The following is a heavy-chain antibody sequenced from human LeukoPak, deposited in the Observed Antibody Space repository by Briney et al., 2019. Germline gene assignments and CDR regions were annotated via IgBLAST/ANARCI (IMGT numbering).Heavy chain of an antibody. CDR3: AKDLDSSGYFFQH. D-gene: IGHD6-19*01. V-gene: IGHV3-43*02. J-gene: IGHJ1*01. Sequence: GGSLRLSCAASGFTFDDYAMHWVRQAPEKGLEWVSLISGDGGSTYYADSVKGRFTISRDNSKNSLYLQMNSLRTEDTALYCCAKDLDSSGYFFQHWGQGTLVTASS. CDR2: ISGDGGST. CDR1: GFTFDDYA.